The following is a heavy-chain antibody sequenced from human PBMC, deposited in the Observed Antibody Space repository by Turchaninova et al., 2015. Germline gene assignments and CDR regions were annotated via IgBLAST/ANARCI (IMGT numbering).Heavy chain of an antibody. Sequence: EVQLVQSGAEVKKPGESLKISCKGSGYSFTSYWIGWVRQMPGKGLEWMGSIYPGDSDTRYSPSFQGQVTISADKTISTAYQQGGSLKASDTAMYYCARHVVAVAGPPVDYWGQGPLVTVSS. J-gene: IGHJ4*02. CDR1: GYSFTSYW. CDR2: IYPGDSDT. CDR3: ARHVVAVAGPPVDY. V-gene: IGHV5-51*01. D-gene: IGHD6-19*01.